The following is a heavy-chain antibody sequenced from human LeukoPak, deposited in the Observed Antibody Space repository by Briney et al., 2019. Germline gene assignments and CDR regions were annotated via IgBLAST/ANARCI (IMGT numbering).Heavy chain of an antibody. CDR3: ARLRQYYDILTGSYYYYYYMDA. CDR1: GYTFTSYG. Sequence: ASVKVSCKASGYTFTSYGISWVRQAPGQGLEWMGWISAYNGNTNYAQKLQGRVIMTTDTSTSTAYMELRSLRSDDTAVYYCARLRQYYDILTGSYYYYYYMDAWGKGTTVTVSS. CDR2: ISAYNGNT. J-gene: IGHJ6*03. D-gene: IGHD3-9*01. V-gene: IGHV1-18*01.